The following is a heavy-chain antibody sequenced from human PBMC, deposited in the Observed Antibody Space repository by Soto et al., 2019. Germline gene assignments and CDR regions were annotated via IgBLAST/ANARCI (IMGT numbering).Heavy chain of an antibody. CDR2: IDGSGNT. V-gene: IGHV4-34*01. CDR1: SKSLSGYY. CDR3: VGARGRLVGFDY. J-gene: IGHJ4*02. D-gene: IGHD1-26*01. Sequence: QVQLQQWGAGLLKPSETLSLTCAVNSKSLSGYYWSWIRQSPGKGLEWIGEIDGSGNTNYSPSLRSRVAMSVDTSKNHFSLNLNSVSAADTAAYYCVGARGRLVGFDYWGQGTLVTVSS.